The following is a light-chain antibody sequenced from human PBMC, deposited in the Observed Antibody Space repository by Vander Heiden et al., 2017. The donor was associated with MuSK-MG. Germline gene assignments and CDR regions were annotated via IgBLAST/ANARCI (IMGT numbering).Light chain of an antibody. CDR2: LGS. CDR1: QSLLHSNGYNY. V-gene: IGKV2-28*01. CDR3: MQALQTPT. J-gene: IGKJ4*01. Sequence: DIVMTQSPLSLPVTTGEPASISCRSSQSLLHSNGYNYLDWYLQKPGQSPQLLIYLGSNRASGVPDRFSGSGPGTDFTLKISRVEAEDVGVYYCMQALQTPTFGGGTKVEIK.